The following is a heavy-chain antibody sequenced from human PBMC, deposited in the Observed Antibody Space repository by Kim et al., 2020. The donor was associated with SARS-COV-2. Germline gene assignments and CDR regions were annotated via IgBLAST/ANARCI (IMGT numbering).Heavy chain of an antibody. CDR3: ARRPPAVKYYDFWSGYRYYYGMDV. CDR2: INHSGST. J-gene: IGHJ6*02. V-gene: IGHV4-34*01. Sequence: SETLSLTCAVYGGSFSGYYWSWIRQPPGKGLEWIGEINHSGSTNYNPSLKSRVTISVDTSKNQFSLKLSSVTAADTAVYYCARRPPAVKYYDFWSGYRYYYGMDVWGQGTTVTVSS. D-gene: IGHD3-3*01. CDR1: GGSFSGYY.